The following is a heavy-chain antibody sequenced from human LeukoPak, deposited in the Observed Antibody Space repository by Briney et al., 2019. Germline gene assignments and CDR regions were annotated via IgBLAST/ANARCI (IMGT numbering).Heavy chain of an antibody. Sequence: GASVKVSCKASGYTCTGYYMHWVRQAPGEGLEWMGWINTNSGGTNYAQKFQGRVTMTRDTSISTAYMELSRLRADDTAMHYCAREEAAAGTSNYMDVWAKEPTVTVSS. CDR3: AREEAAAGTSNYMDV. J-gene: IGHJ6*03. CDR2: INTNSGGT. D-gene: IGHD6-13*01. V-gene: IGHV1-2*02. CDR1: GYTCTGYY.